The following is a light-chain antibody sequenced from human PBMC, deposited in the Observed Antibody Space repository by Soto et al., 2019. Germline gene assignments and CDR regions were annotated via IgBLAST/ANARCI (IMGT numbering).Light chain of an antibody. CDR2: GNS. J-gene: IGLJ3*02. CDR3: QSYDSSLSGWV. Sequence: QSVLTQPPSVSGAPGQRVTISCTGSSSNIGAGYAVHWYQQLPGTAPKLLIYGNSNRPSGVPDRFSGSKSGTSASLAITGLQAEDXADYYCQSYDSSLSGWVFGGGTKLTVL. V-gene: IGLV1-40*01. CDR1: SSNIGAGYA.